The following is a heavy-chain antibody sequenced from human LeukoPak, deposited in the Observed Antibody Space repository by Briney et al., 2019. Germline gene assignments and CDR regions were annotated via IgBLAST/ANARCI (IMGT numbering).Heavy chain of an antibody. CDR3: AKRFLEWLLFGSPFDY. J-gene: IGHJ4*02. CDR1: GFTFSSYG. Sequence: TGGSLRLSCAASGFTFSSYGMSWVRQAPGKGLEWVSAISGSGDTTYYADSVKGRFTISRDNSKNTLYLQMNSLRAEDTAVYYCAKRFLEWLLFGSPFDYWGQGTLVTVSS. V-gene: IGHV3-23*01. CDR2: ISGSGDTT. D-gene: IGHD3-3*01.